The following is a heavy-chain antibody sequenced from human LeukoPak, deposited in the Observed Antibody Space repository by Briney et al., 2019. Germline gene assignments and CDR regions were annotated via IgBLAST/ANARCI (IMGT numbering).Heavy chain of an antibody. CDR3: AQWSRYFDY. D-gene: IGHD1-26*01. V-gene: IGHV3-21*04. Sequence: GGSLRLSCAAPGFTFSSYSMNWVRQAPGKGLEWVSSISTSSSYIYYADSVKGRFTISRDNSKNTLYLQMNSLRAEDTALYFCAQWSRYFDYWGQGTLVTVSS. J-gene: IGHJ4*02. CDR2: ISTSSSYI. CDR1: GFTFSSYS.